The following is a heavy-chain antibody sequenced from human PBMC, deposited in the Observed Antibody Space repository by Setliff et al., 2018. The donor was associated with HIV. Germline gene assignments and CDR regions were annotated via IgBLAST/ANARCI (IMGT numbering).Heavy chain of an antibody. CDR3: ARDYHDGEDYYYMDV. D-gene: IGHD2-2*01. CDR2: ISAHNGKT. V-gene: IGHV1-18*04. CDR1: GYPFTGYY. J-gene: IGHJ6*03. Sequence: ASVKVSCKASGYPFTGYYLHWVRQAPGQGLEWMGCISAHNGKTNYAQKLQGRVTVFTDTSTRIAYMELRSLRSDDTAVYYCARDYHDGEDYYYMDVWGKGTTVTVSS.